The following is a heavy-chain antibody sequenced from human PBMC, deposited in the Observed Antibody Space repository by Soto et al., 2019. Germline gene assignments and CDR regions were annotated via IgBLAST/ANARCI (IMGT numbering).Heavy chain of an antibody. D-gene: IGHD2-8*01. J-gene: IGHJ4*02. CDR1: GFTFSSYA. Sequence: EVQLLESGGGLVQPGGSLRLSCAASGFTFSSYAMSWVRQAPGKGLEWVSAISGSGGSTYYADSVKGRFTISRDNSKNTLYLHMNSLRAEDTAVYYCAKTFVGALYYYYFDYWGQGTLVTVSS. CDR2: ISGSGGST. V-gene: IGHV3-23*01. CDR3: AKTFVGALYYYYFDY.